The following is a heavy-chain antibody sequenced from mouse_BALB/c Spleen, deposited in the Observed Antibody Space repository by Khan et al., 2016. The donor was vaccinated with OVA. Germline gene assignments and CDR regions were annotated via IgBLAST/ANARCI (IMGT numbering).Heavy chain of an antibody. Sequence: QVQLKQSGPELVKPGASVKMSCKASGYTFTDYVMNWVKQRNGQGLEWIGQIYPGSDSTYYNEKFKGKATLTADRSSSTAYMQLSNLTSEDSAVDFWARAGGDVLAYWGQGTLVTVSA. J-gene: IGHJ3*01. CDR1: GYTFTDYV. CDR2: IYPGSDST. V-gene: IGHV1-77*01. CDR3: ARAGGDVLAY. D-gene: IGHD3-3*01.